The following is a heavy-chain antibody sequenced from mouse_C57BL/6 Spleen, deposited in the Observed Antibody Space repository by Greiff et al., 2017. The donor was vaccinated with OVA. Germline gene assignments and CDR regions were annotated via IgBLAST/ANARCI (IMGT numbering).Heavy chain of an antibody. V-gene: IGHV1-55*01. Sequence: QVQLQQPGAELVKPGASVKLSCKASGYTFTSYWIPWVKQRPGQGLEWIGDIYPGSGSTNYNEKFKSKATLTVDTSSSTAYMQLSSLTSEDSAVYYCARGDYSNRYYYAMDYWGQGTSVTVSS. CDR1: GYTFTSYW. D-gene: IGHD2-5*01. CDR3: ARGDYSNRYYYAMDY. CDR2: IYPGSGST. J-gene: IGHJ4*01.